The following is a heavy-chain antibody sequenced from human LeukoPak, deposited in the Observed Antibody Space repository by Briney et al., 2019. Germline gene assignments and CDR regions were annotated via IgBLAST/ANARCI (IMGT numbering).Heavy chain of an antibody. J-gene: IGHJ4*02. CDR2: INPSGGST. Sequence: ASVKVSCKASGGTFSSYAISWVRQAPGQGLEWMGIINPSGGSTSYAQKFRGRVTMTRDMSTSTVYMELSSLRSEDTAVYYCARVKPDSSGWLFDYWGQGTLVTVSS. CDR1: GGTFSSYA. D-gene: IGHD6-19*01. CDR3: ARVKPDSSGWLFDY. V-gene: IGHV1-46*01.